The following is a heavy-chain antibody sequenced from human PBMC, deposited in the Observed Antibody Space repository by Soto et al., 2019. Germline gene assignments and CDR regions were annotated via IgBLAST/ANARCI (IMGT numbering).Heavy chain of an antibody. D-gene: IGHD3-10*01. J-gene: IGHJ6*02. CDR2: VNWNSGRI. CDR3: AKDRGSGSYAANYYYYGMDV. Sequence: TFDDYAMHWVRQAPGKGLEWVSGVNWNSGRIGYADSVKGRFTISRDNAKTSLYLQMNSLRAEDTALYYCAKDRGSGSYAANYYYYGMDVWGQGTTVTVSS. CDR1: TFDDYA. V-gene: IGHV3-9*01.